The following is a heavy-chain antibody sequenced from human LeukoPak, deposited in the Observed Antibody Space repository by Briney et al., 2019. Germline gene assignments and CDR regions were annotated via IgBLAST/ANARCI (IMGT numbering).Heavy chain of an antibody. V-gene: IGHV1-2*02. CDR1: GYTFTGYY. J-gene: IGHJ3*02. Sequence: ASVKVSCKASGYTFTGYYMHWVRQAPGQGLEWMGWINPNSGGTNYAQKFQGRVTMTRDTSISTAYMELSRLRSDDTAVYYCARDLIDLRYFDWITSGPHSDAFDIWGQGTMVTVSS. CDR3: ARDLIDLRYFDWITSGPHSDAFDI. D-gene: IGHD3-9*01. CDR2: INPNSGGT.